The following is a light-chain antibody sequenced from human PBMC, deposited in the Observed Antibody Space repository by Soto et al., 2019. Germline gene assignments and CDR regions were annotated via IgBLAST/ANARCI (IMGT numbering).Light chain of an antibody. CDR2: AAS. V-gene: IGKV3-15*01. CDR1: QSVNSN. CDR3: QQYNDWPRT. Sequence: EIVMTQSPATLSVSPGERATLSCRASQSVNSNLAWYQQKPGQAPRILIYAASTRATAIPARFSGSGSGTEFTLTISSLQSEDFAVYYCQQYNDWPRTFAGGTKVEIK. J-gene: IGKJ4*01.